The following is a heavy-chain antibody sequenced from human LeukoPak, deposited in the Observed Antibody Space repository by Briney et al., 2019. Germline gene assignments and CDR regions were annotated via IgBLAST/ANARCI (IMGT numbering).Heavy chain of an antibody. J-gene: IGHJ4*02. V-gene: IGHV3-23*01. CDR3: AKVASTGLLKTLVDY. Sequence: GGSLRLSCAASGSSFSSYAMTWVRQAPGKGLEWVSGLSANGGSTYYADSVKGRFTISRQNSESQLYLQMNSLRADDTAVYYCAKVASTGLLKTLVDYWGQGTLVTVSS. CDR2: LSANGGST. CDR1: GSSFSSYA. D-gene: IGHD6-19*01.